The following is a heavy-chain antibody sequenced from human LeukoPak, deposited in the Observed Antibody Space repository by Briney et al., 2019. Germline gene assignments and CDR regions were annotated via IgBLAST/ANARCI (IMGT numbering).Heavy chain of an antibody. CDR1: GYTFTSYD. CDR3: ARGPLYGDYLGEWFDP. CDR2: MNPNSGNT. Sequence: ASVKVSRKASGYTFTSYDINLVRQATGQGLEWMGWMNPNSGNTGYAQKFQGRVTMTRNTSISTAYMELSSLRSEDTAVYYCARGPLYGDYLGEWFDPWGQGTLVTVSS. J-gene: IGHJ5*02. D-gene: IGHD4-17*01. V-gene: IGHV1-8*01.